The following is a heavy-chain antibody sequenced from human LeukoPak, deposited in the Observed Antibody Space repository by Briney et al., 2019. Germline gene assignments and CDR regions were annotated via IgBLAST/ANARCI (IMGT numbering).Heavy chain of an antibody. Sequence: ASVKVSCKASGCTFTGYYMHWVRQAPGQWLEWMGWINPNSGGTNYAQKFQGRVTMTRDTSISTAYMELSRLRSDDTAVYYCARGYSGYLNPYYYMDVWGKGTTVTVSS. J-gene: IGHJ6*03. CDR3: ARGYSGYLNPYYYMDV. CDR1: GCTFTGYY. D-gene: IGHD5-12*01. V-gene: IGHV1-2*02. CDR2: INPNSGGT.